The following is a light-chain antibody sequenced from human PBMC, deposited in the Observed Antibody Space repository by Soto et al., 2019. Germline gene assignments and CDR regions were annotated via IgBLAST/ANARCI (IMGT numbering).Light chain of an antibody. CDR1: QSINNW. J-gene: IGKJ5*01. CDR2: HAS. CDR3: QQCDSYPIT. V-gene: IGKV1-5*01. Sequence: DTEMTQSPSTVSASVGDTVSITCRASQSINNWLAWYQQKPGKAPKLLIYHASTLETGVPPRFRGSGSGTEFTLTISSLQADDFATYYCQQCDSYPITFGQGTRLEI.